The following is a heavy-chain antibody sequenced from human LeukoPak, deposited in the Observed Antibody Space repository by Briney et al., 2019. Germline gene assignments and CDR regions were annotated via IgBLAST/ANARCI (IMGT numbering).Heavy chain of an antibody. CDR1: GGSITSYY. Sequence: SETLSLTCNVSGGSITSYYWTWIRQSPGKGLEWIGYIYYTGSTNSNPSLKSRLTISLDTSKRQFSLKLSSVTAANTAIYYCASSYFYDGNRYFDYWGQGALVTVSS. CDR2: IYYTGST. CDR3: ASSYFYDGNRYFDY. D-gene: IGHD3-22*01. V-gene: IGHV4-59*08. J-gene: IGHJ4*02.